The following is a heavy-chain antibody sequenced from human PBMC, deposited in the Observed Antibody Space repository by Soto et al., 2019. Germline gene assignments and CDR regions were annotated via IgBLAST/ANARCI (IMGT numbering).Heavy chain of an antibody. Sequence: QVQLVQSGAEVKKPGASVKVSCKASGYTFTSYYMHWVRQAPGQGLEWMGIINPSGGSTSYAQKFQGRVTMTRDTSTSTVYMELSSLRSEETAVYYCARNHVRGYCSGGSCFTRFDPWGQGTLVTVSS. CDR2: INPSGGST. D-gene: IGHD2-15*01. CDR3: ARNHVRGYCSGGSCFTRFDP. CDR1: GYTFTSYY. V-gene: IGHV1-46*03. J-gene: IGHJ5*02.